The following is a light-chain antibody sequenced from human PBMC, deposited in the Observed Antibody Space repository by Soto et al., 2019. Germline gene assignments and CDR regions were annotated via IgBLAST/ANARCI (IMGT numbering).Light chain of an antibody. CDR3: QQYGSSPFT. CDR2: GAS. V-gene: IGKV3-20*01. J-gene: IGKJ3*01. CDR1: QSVTSSH. Sequence: EVVLTQAPATLSVSPGDRATLSCRASQSVTSSHLAWYQQKPGQAPRLLIFGASNRATGIPDRFSGSGSGTDFTLTISRLEPEDFAVYYCQQYGSSPFTFGPGTKVDIK.